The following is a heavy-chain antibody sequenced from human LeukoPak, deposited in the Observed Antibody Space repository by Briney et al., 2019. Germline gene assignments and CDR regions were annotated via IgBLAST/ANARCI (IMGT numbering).Heavy chain of an antibody. CDR2: ISYDGSNK. Sequence: GGSLRLSCAASGFTFSSYGMHWVRQAPGKGLEWVALISYDGSNKYYADSVKGRITISRDNSKNTLYLQMNSLRAEDTAVYYCARESPSFEYFDYWGQGTLVTVSS. D-gene: IGHD3-9*01. V-gene: IGHV3-30*03. CDR3: ARESPSFEYFDY. J-gene: IGHJ4*02. CDR1: GFTFSSYG.